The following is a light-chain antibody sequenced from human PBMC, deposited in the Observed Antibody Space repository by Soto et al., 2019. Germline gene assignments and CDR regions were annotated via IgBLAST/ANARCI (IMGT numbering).Light chain of an antibody. CDR3: QQYYSYPRT. Sequence: AIRVTPPPSSLSASTGDRATITCRASQGISSYLAWYQQKPGKAPKLLIYAASTLQSGVPSRFSGSGSGTDFTLTISCLQSEDFATYYCQQYYSYPRTFGQGTKVDIK. CDR1: QGISSY. CDR2: AAS. J-gene: IGKJ1*01. V-gene: IGKV1-8*01.